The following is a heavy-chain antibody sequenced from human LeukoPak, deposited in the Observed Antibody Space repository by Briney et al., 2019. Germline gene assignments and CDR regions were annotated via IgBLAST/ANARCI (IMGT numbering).Heavy chain of an antibody. CDR3: ASTVAGIRY. CDR1: GYTFTGYY. V-gene: IGHV1-2*04. J-gene: IGHJ4*02. CDR2: INPNSGGT. D-gene: IGHD6-19*01. Sequence: GASVKVSCKASGYTFTGYYMHWVRQAPGQGLEWMGWINPNSGGTNYAQKFQGWVTMTRDTSISTAYMELSSLRSEDTAVYYCASTVAGIRYWGQGTLVTVSS.